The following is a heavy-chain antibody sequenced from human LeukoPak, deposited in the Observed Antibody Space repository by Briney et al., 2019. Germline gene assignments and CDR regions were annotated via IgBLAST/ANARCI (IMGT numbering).Heavy chain of an antibody. CDR3: ARDSGIAAADSPGDFDI. V-gene: IGHV1-69*04. CDR1: GGTFSSYA. J-gene: IGHJ3*02. CDR2: IIPILGIA. Sequence: ASVKVSCKASGGTFSSYAISWVRQAPGQGLEWMGRIIPILGIANYAQKFQGRVTITADKSTSTAYMELSRLRSDDTAVYYCARDSGIAAADSPGDFDIWGQGTMVTVSS. D-gene: IGHD6-13*01.